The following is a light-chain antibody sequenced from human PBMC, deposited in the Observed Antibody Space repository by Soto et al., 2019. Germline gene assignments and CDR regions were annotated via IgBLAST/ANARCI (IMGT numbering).Light chain of an antibody. J-gene: IGLJ1*01. CDR3: QSYDSSLSGYV. V-gene: IGLV1-40*01. Sequence: QSVLTQPPSVSGAPGQRVTISCTGSSSNIGAGYDVNWYQQLPGTAPKFLIFGNSNRPSGVPDRFSGSKSGTSASLAITGLQAEDEAYYYCQSYDSSLSGYVFGTGTKLTVL. CDR1: SSNIGAGYD. CDR2: GNS.